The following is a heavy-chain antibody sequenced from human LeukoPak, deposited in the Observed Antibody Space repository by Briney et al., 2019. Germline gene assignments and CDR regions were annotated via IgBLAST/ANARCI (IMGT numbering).Heavy chain of an antibody. CDR2: MNPNSGNT. CDR1: GYTFTSYD. Sequence: ASVKVSCKASGYTFTSYDINWVRQATGQGLEWMGWMNPNSGNTGYAQKFQGRVTMTRNTSISTAYMELSSLRSEDTAVYYCARGDYGSGEGSNWFDPWGQGTLATVSS. D-gene: IGHD3-10*01. J-gene: IGHJ5*02. CDR3: ARGDYGSGEGSNWFDP. V-gene: IGHV1-8*01.